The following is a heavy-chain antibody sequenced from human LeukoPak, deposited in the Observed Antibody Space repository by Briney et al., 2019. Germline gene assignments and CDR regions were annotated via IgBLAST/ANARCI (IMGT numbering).Heavy chain of an antibody. CDR3: ARLRDAYPDY. Sequence: PGESLKISCKGSGSSFTSYWIGWVRQLPGKGLEWMGIIYPGDSDSRYSPSFQGQVTISADKSISTAYLQWNSLKASDTAMYYCARLRDAYPDYWGQGTLISVSS. CDR2: IYPGDSDS. D-gene: IGHD5-24*01. V-gene: IGHV5-51*01. J-gene: IGHJ4*02. CDR1: GSSFTSYW.